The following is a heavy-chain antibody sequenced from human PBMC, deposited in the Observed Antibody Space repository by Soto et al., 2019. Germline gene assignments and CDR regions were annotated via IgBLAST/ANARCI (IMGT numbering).Heavy chain of an antibody. CDR3: ARAVMLTALSDFDH. CDR2: ISASNGNT. V-gene: IGHV1-18*01. D-gene: IGHD2-21*02. Sequence: QLQLVQSGAEVKKTGASVKVSCKASGYMFSKYGIAWVRQAPGQGLEWMGWISASNGNTNFARKLQGRVIMTTDTSTNTAYMELTNLKSDDTGVYFCARAVMLTALSDFDHWGQGTLVTVSS. J-gene: IGHJ4*02. CDR1: GYMFSKYG.